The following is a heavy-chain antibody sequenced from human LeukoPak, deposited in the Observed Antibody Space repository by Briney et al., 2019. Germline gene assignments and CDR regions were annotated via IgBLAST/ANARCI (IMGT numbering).Heavy chain of an antibody. CDR2: ISTSGSTI. Sequence: PGGSLRLSCAASGFTFSSYEMNWVRQAPGKGLEWVSYISTSGSTIYYADSVKGRFTISRDNAKNSLYPQMNSLRAEDTAVYYCARDNDPYFDYWGQGTLVTVSS. J-gene: IGHJ4*02. D-gene: IGHD1-1*01. CDR3: ARDNDPYFDY. V-gene: IGHV3-48*03. CDR1: GFTFSSYE.